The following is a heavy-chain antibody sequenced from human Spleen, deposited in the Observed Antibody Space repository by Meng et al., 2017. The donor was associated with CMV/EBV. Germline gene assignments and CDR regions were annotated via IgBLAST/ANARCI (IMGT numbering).Heavy chain of an antibody. V-gene: IGHV2-70*20. CDR3: ARILNSDPLRRSYYFDY. J-gene: IGHJ4*02. CDR2: IDWDDDK. CDR1: GFSLSTSGMC. D-gene: IGHD3-16*01. Sequence: SGPTLVKPTQTLTLTCTFSGFSLSTSGMCVSWVRQPPGKALEWLALIDWDDDKYYSTSLKTRLTISKDTSKNQVVLTMTNMDPVDTATYYCARILNSDPLRRSYYFDYWGQGTLVTVSS.